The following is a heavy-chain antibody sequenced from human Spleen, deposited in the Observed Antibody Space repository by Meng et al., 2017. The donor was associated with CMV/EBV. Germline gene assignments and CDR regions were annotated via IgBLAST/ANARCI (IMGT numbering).Heavy chain of an antibody. V-gene: IGHV1-18*01. CDR1: GYSFTTYG. CDR3: ARDGGYECWSCYYARYKYYGMDV. D-gene: IGHD3-3*01. Sequence: ASVKVSCKASGYSFTTYGISWVRQAPGQGPEWMGWISTHNGNTKDTQKVKGRVIMTTDTSTSTAYMELRSLRSDDTAVYYFARDGGYECWSCYYARYKYYGMDVWGQGTTVTVSS. J-gene: IGHJ6*02. CDR2: ISTHNGNT.